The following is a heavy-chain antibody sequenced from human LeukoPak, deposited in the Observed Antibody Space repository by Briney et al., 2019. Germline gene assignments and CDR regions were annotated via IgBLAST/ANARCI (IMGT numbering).Heavy chain of an antibody. J-gene: IGHJ5*02. V-gene: IGHV4-39*01. CDR1: GGSISSSGYY. CDR3: ARHEYSGSYYGLSWFDL. D-gene: IGHD1-26*01. CDR2: IYYSGST. Sequence: SETLSLTCTVSGGSISSSGYYWGWIRQPPGKGLEWIASIYYSGSTYYNPSLKSRVTISVDTSKNQLSLKLSSLTAADTAVYYCARHEYSGSYYGLSWFDLWGQGTLVTVSS.